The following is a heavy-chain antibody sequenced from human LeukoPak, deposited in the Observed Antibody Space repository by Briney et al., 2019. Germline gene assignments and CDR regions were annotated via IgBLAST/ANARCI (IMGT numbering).Heavy chain of an antibody. CDR2: ISYDGSNK. CDR3: ARPRYSSSWIHY. V-gene: IGHV3-30-3*01. Sequence: PGGSLRLSCAASGFTFSSYAMHWVRQAPGKGLEWVAVISYDGSNKYYADSVEGRFTISRDNSKNTLYLQMNSLRAEDTAVYYCARPRYSSSWIHYWGQGTLVTVSS. CDR1: GFTFSSYA. J-gene: IGHJ4*02. D-gene: IGHD6-13*01.